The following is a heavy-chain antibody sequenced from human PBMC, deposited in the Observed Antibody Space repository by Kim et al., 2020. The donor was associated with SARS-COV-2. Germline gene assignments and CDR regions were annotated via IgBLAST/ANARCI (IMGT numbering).Heavy chain of an antibody. Sequence: GESLKISCKGSGYSFTSYWIGWVRQMPGKGLEWMGLIYPGDSDTRYSPSFQGQVTISADKSISTAYLQWSSLKASDTAMYYCARCLVEGFGELLGGWVDPGAQGALGTV. CDR3: ARCLVEGFGELLGGWVDP. J-gene: IGHJ5*02. CDR1: GYSFTSYW. D-gene: IGHD3-10*01. V-gene: IGHV5-51*01. CDR2: IYPGDSDT.